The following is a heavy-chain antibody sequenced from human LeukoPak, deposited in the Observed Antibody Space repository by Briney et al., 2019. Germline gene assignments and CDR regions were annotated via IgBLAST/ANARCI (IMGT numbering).Heavy chain of an antibody. CDR1: GFSISSDYY. V-gene: IGHV4-38-2*02. J-gene: IGHJ4*02. Sequence: KSSETLSLTCTVSGFSISSDYYWGWIRQPPGKGLEWIGSMYHSGSTYKNPSLKSRVTISVDMSKNQFSLKLSSVTAADTAVYYCVVLPANWGQGTLVTVSP. D-gene: IGHD3-16*02. CDR2: MYHSGST. CDR3: VVLPAN.